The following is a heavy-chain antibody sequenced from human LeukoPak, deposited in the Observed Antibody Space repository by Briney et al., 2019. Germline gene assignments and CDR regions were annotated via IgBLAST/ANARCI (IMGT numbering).Heavy chain of an antibody. V-gene: IGHV1-46*01. Sequence: GASVKVSCKPSGYTFTSYYMHWVRQAPGQGLEWMGIINPSGGDTSYAQKFQGRVTTTRDPATSTVYMEVVSLSPEDMAVYYCARGCRVVPGVHNVGMTSYYNGMDVWGQGTTVTVSS. CDR1: GYTFTSYY. J-gene: IGHJ6*02. CDR3: ARGCRVVPGVHNVGMTSYYNGMDV. D-gene: IGHD2-2*01. CDR2: INPSGGDT.